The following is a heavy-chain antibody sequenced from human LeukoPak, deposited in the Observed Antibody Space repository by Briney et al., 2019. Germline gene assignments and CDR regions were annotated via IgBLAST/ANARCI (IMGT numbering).Heavy chain of an antibody. V-gene: IGHV4-59*12. CDR2: IYYSGST. CDR3: ARDCSSTSWKVMDV. J-gene: IGHJ6*04. CDR1: GGSISSYY. D-gene: IGHD2-2*01. Sequence: SETLSLTCTVSGGSISSYYWSWIRQPPGKGLEWIGYIYYSGSTNYNPSLKSRVTISVDTSKNQFSLKLSSVTAADTAVYYCARDCSSTSWKVMDVWGKGTTVTVSS.